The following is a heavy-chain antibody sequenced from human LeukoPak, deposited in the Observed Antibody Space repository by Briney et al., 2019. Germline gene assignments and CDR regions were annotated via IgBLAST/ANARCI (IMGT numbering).Heavy chain of an antibody. V-gene: IGHV1-69*02. CDR2: IIPILGIA. J-gene: IGHJ5*02. CDR3: ARYVVVPAANQGGNWFDP. D-gene: IGHD2-2*01. Sequence: SVNVSCKASGGTFSSYTISWVRQAPGQGLEWMGRIIPILGIANYAQKFQGRVTITADKSTSTAYMELSSLRSEDTAVYYCARYVVVPAANQGGNWFDPWGQGTLVTVSS. CDR1: GGTFSSYT.